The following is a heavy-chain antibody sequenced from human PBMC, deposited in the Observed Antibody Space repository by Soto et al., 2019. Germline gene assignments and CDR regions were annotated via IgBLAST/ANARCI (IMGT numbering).Heavy chain of an antibody. CDR3: AKDVHYDIVTGIEYFHH. J-gene: IGHJ1*01. Sequence: EVELLESGGGLVQPGGSLRLSCAASGFTFSSYAMSWVRRAPGKGLEWVSGISGSGRITKYADSVKGRFIISRDNFKNTLFLQMNSLRAEDTAVYYCAKDVHYDIVTGIEYFHHRAQGTLVTVSS. CDR2: ISGSGRIT. CDR1: GFTFSSYA. V-gene: IGHV3-23*01. D-gene: IGHD3-9*01.